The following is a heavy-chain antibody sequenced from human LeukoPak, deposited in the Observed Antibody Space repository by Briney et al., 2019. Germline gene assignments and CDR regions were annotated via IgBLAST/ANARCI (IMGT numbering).Heavy chain of an antibody. CDR2: IYYTGST. V-gene: IGHV4-39*01. CDR3: ARLVSYDVVTENFYKYYIDV. D-gene: IGHD3-9*01. J-gene: IGHJ6*03. Sequence: SETLSLTCTVSSVSISSNKYFWGWIRPPPEKALEWSGSIYYTGSTLYNLSLKSRLTMSVHAMKNLFTLKVTSVTATDTAVYYCARLVSYDVVTENFYKYYIDVWGKGTTVTVSS. CDR1: SVSISSNKYF.